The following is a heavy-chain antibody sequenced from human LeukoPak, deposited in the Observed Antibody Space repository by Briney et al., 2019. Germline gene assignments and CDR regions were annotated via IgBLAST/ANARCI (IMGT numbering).Heavy chain of an antibody. CDR1: GGSISSYY. Sequence: SATLSLTCTVSGGSISSYYWSWVRQPPGEGLEWIGYIYYSGSTNYNPSLESRVTISVDTSKNQFSLNLNSMTAADTAVYFCARTYGEDAFDMWGQGTMVTVSS. CDR2: IYYSGST. D-gene: IGHD4-17*01. CDR3: ARTYGEDAFDM. J-gene: IGHJ3*02. V-gene: IGHV4-59*12.